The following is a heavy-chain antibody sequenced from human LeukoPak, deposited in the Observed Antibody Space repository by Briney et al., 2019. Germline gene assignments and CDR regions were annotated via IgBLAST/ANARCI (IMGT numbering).Heavy chain of an antibody. CDR1: GYSFTTYW. Sequence: GQSLPISCRGSGYSFTTYWIGWVREMPGEGLEWMGIIYPGDSDTRYSPSFQGQVTMSADKSINTAYLQWSSLKASDTAMYYCARRQGCSSTSCPPDSWGQGPLVPVSS. D-gene: IGHD2-2*01. CDR2: IYPGDSDT. CDR3: ARRQGCSSTSCPPDS. J-gene: IGHJ4*02. V-gene: IGHV5-51*01.